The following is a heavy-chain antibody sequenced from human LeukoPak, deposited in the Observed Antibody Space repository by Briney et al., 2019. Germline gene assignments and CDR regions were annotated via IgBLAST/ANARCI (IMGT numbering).Heavy chain of an antibody. Sequence: SETLSLTCAVSGGSIHNGGYSWSWIRQPPGKGLEWIGYIYHSESTYYNPSLKNRVTISIDRSKNQLSLNLSSVTAADTAVYYCARVPFDYYDSDDYYYHDAFDIWGQGTMVTVSS. CDR3: ARVPFDYYDSDDYYYHDAFDI. CDR2: IYHSEST. D-gene: IGHD3-22*01. V-gene: IGHV4-30-2*01. CDR1: GGSIHNGGYS. J-gene: IGHJ3*02.